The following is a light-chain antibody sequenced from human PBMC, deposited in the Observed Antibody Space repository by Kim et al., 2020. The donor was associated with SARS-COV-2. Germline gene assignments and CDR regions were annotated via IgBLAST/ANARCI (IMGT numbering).Light chain of an antibody. CDR3: QKYNSPPRT. Sequence: DIQMTQSPSSLSASVGDRVTITCRASQDINCYLAWYQQKPGKVPKLLIQAASTLQSGVSSRFSGSGSGTDFTLTISSLQPEDVATYYCQKYNSPPRTFGQGTKVDIK. CDR1: QDINCY. V-gene: IGKV1-27*01. CDR2: AAS. J-gene: IGKJ1*01.